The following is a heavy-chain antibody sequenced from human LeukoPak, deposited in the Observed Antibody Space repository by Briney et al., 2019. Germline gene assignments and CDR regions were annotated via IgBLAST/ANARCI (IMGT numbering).Heavy chain of an antibody. J-gene: IGHJ2*01. CDR1: GYTFTGNH. Sequence: ASVKVSCKASGYTFTGNHVHWVLQAPGHGLEWMGWIDPNSGGTKYAQKFQDRVAMTSDTSISTAYMELSGLRSDDTAVYFCAKEADIVSFDLWGRGTLVTVSS. CDR2: IDPNSGGT. D-gene: IGHD3-16*02. CDR3: AKEADIVSFDL. V-gene: IGHV1-2*02.